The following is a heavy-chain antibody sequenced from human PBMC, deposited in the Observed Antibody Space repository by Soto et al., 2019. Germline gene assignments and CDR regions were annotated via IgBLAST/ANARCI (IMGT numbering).Heavy chain of an antibody. D-gene: IGHD1-7*01. Sequence: SDTLSLACTFSVGSIISGDYYWSWIRQPPGKGLEWIGYIYYSGSTYYNPSLKSRVTISVDTSKNQFSLKLSSVTAADTAVYYCARAGSYPYNWNSRTLDHFDYWGQGTLVTVSS. CDR2: IYYSGST. J-gene: IGHJ4*02. V-gene: IGHV4-30-4*02. CDR3: ARAGSYPYNWNSRTLDHFDY. CDR1: VGSIISGDYY.